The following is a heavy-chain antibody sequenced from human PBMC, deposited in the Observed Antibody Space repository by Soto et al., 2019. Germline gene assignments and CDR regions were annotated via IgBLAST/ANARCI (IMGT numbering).Heavy chain of an antibody. CDR2: IWYDGTNT. J-gene: IGHJ4*02. D-gene: IGHD5-18*01. V-gene: IGHV3-33*01. CDR3: ARAGGYGYGEKTFDY. CDR1: GFTFSGYA. Sequence: QVQLVESGGGVVQPGRSLRLSCAASGFTFSGYAMHWVRQAPGKGLEWVAVIWYDGTNTYYGDSVKGRFTVSRDNSKNTLWLQMSSLRVEDTAVYYCARAGGYGYGEKTFDYWGQGTLVTVSS.